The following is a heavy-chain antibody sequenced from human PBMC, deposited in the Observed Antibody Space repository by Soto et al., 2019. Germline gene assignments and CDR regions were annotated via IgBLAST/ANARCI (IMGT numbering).Heavy chain of an antibody. Sequence: GESLKISCKGSGYSFTSYWIGWVRQMPGKGLGWMGIIYPGDSDTRYSPPFQGQVTISADKSISTAYLQWSSLKASDTAMYYCARLSGDDSSGYYYQGGYYGMDVWGQGTTVTVSS. V-gene: IGHV5-51*01. CDR1: GYSFTSYW. CDR3: ARLSGDDSSGYYYQGGYYGMDV. D-gene: IGHD3-22*01. J-gene: IGHJ6*02. CDR2: IYPGDSDT.